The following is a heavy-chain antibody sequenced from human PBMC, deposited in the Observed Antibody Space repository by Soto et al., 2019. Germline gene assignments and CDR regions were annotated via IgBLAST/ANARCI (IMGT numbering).Heavy chain of an antibody. Sequence: QVQLVQSGAEVKKPGSSVKVSCKASGGTFSSYAISWVRQAPGQGLEWMGGIIPIFGTANYAQKFQGRVTITADEPTSTAYMELSSLRSEDTAVYYCARGKFCSSTSCPNWFDPWGQGTLVPVSS. CDR1: GGTFSSYA. CDR3: ARGKFCSSTSCPNWFDP. CDR2: IIPIFGTA. J-gene: IGHJ5*02. D-gene: IGHD2-2*01. V-gene: IGHV1-69*01.